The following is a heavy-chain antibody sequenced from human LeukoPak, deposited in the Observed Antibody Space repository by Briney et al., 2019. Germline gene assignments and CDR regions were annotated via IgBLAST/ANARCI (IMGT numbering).Heavy chain of an antibody. CDR1: GGSISSYY. J-gene: IGHJ5*02. CDR3: ARGGYYGSGDDFRFDP. CDR2: IYYSGST. D-gene: IGHD3-10*01. Sequence: SETLSLTCTVSGGSISSYYWSWIRQPPGKGLEWIGYIYYSGSTNYNPSLKSRVTISVDTSKNQFSLKLTSVTAADTAVYFCARGGYYGSGDDFRFDPWGQGTLVTVSS. V-gene: IGHV4-59*01.